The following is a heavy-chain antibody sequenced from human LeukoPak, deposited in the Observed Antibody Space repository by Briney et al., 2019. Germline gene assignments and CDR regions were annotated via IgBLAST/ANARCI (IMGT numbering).Heavy chain of an antibody. V-gene: IGHV1-2*02. J-gene: IGHJ5*02. CDR2: INPNTGGT. CDR1: GYTFTGYY. CDR3: GRGNKSFDP. Sequence: ASVKVSCKASGYTFTGYYMHWVRQAPGQGLEWMGWINPNTGGTNYAQKFQGRVTMTKDTSTNAAYTELNKLTSDDTAVYYCGRGNKSFDPWGQGTLVTVSS.